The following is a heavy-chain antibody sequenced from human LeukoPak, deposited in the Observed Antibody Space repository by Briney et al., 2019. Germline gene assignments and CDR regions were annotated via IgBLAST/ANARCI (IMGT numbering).Heavy chain of an antibody. V-gene: IGHV3-7*01. Sequence: GGSLRLSCAASGFSFNTFWMSWVRQAPGKGLEWVANTKGDDSEKYYVESVQGRFTISRDNAKNSLYLHMNSLRAEDTALYYCARSGYSYALDHWGQGSLVVVSS. CDR2: TKGDDSEK. CDR1: GFSFNTFW. D-gene: IGHD5-18*01. CDR3: ARSGYSYALDH. J-gene: IGHJ1*01.